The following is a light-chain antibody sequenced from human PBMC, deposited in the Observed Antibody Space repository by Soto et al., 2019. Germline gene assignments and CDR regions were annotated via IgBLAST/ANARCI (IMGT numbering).Light chain of an antibody. V-gene: IGKV1-5*01. J-gene: IGKJ4*01. Sequence: LQMAPCAAPLRASXSARDTTTXXXSQSISSWLDWYQQKLGRAPRLLIYGASSVESGGPTRFSGSGYGTDFTLTISSLPPDDFATYYCQQYNTYSSLTFGGGTKVDNK. CDR1: QSISSW. CDR3: QQYNTYSSLT. CDR2: GAS.